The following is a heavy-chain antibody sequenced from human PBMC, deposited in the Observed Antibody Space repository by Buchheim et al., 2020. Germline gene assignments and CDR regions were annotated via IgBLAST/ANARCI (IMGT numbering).Heavy chain of an antibody. Sequence: EVQLVESGGGLVQPGGSLRLSCAASGFTLSSYWMHWVRQAPGKGLVWVSRINSDGSSTTYADSVKGRFTIPRDNAKNTLLLQMNSLGAEDTAVYYCARAIDYTSYSNWYDIWGQGTL. CDR1: GFTLSSYW. CDR3: ARAIDYTSYSNWYDI. CDR2: INSDGSST. D-gene: IGHD3-9*01. V-gene: IGHV3-74*01. J-gene: IGHJ4*02.